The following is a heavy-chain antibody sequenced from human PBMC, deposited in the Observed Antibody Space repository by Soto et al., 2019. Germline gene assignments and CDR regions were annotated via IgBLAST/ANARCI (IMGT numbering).Heavy chain of an antibody. V-gene: IGHV1-46*01. CDR1: GYTFTSYY. Sequence: ASVKVSCKASGYTFTSYYMHWVRQAPGQGLEWMGIINPSGGSTSYAQKFQGRVTMTRDTSTSTVYMELSSLRSEDTAVYYCAREERCSGGSCQPYYYYGMDVWGQGTTVTVSS. D-gene: IGHD2-15*01. CDR3: AREERCSGGSCQPYYYYGMDV. J-gene: IGHJ6*02. CDR2: INPSGGST.